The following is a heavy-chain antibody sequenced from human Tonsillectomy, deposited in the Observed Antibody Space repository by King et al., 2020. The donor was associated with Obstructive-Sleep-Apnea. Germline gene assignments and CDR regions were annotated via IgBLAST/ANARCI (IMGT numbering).Heavy chain of an antibody. D-gene: IGHD3-16*01. CDR3: AKEANSYTSRNYDQ. CDR1: GFTFSNYG. V-gene: IGHV3-30*18. Sequence: QLVQSGGGVVQPGRSLRLSCAASGFTFSNYGMQWVRQAPGKGLEWVAVISYVGSTQYYTDSVTGRFTISRDNSMNTLYLQMNSLSTEDTAVYYCAKEANSYTSRNYDQWGQGTLVTVSS. J-gene: IGHJ4*01. CDR2: ISYVGSTQ.